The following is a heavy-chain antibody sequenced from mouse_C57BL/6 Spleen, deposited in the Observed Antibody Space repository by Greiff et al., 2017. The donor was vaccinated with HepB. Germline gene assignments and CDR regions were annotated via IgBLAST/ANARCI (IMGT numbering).Heavy chain of an antibody. Sequence: QVQLKQPGAELVKPGASVKLSCKASGYTFTSYWMHWVKQRTGQVLEWIGMIQPNSGSTNYNEKFKSKATLTVDKSSSTAYMQLSSLTSEDSAVYYCARGGMVTADDYWGQGTTLTVSS. CDR1: GYTFTSYW. J-gene: IGHJ2*01. V-gene: IGHV1-64*01. CDR2: IQPNSGST. D-gene: IGHD2-2*01. CDR3: ARGGMVTADDY.